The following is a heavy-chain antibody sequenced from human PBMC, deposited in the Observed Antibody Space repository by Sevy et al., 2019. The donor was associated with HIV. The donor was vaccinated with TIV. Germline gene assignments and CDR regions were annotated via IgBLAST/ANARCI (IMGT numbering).Heavy chain of an antibody. CDR1: GGSVSSGDYY. V-gene: IGHV4-61*08. D-gene: IGHD6-13*01. CDR2: ISYIGST. Sequence: SETLSLTCAVSGGSVSSGDYYWSWIRQPPGKGLEWIGYISYIGSTNYSPSLKSRVTISVDTSKNQFSLKLISVTAADTAVYYCVRDRIAAAGGYFDYWGQGTLVTVSS. J-gene: IGHJ4*02. CDR3: VRDRIAAAGGYFDY.